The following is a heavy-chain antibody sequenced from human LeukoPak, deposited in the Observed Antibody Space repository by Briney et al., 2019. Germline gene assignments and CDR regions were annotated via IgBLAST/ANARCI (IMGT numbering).Heavy chain of an antibody. CDR2: INWNGGST. D-gene: IGHD5-12*01. Sequence: GGSLRLSCAASGFTFSSNYMSWVRQAPGKGLEWVSGINWNGGSTGYADSVKGRFTISRDNAKNSLYLQMNSLRAEDTALYYCARETLVATIWDWGQGTLVTVSS. V-gene: IGHV3-20*04. J-gene: IGHJ4*02. CDR1: GFTFSSNY. CDR3: ARETLVATIWD.